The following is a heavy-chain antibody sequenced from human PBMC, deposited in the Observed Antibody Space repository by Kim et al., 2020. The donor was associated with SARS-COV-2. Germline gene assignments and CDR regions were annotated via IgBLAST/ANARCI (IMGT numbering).Heavy chain of an antibody. CDR1: GGSISSSSYY. J-gene: IGHJ4*02. V-gene: IGHV4-39*01. D-gene: IGHD3-22*01. CDR3: AGNTYYYDSSGYPHSPFDY. Sequence: SETLSLTCTVSGGSISSSSYYWGWIRQPPGKGLEWIGSIYYSGSTYYNPSLKSRVTISVDTSKNQFSLKLSSVTAADTAVYYCAGNTYYYDSSGYPHSPFDYWGQGTLVTVSS. CDR2: IYYSGST.